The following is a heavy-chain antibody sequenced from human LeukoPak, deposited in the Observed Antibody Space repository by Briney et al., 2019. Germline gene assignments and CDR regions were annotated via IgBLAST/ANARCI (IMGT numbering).Heavy chain of an antibody. D-gene: IGHD3-22*01. CDR1: GFTFSSYS. V-gene: IGHV3-48*01. Sequence: GGSLRLSCAASGFTFSSYSIQWVRQAPGKGLEWVSHISSSSSTISYADSVKSRFTISRDNSKSTLYLQMNSLRPEDTAVYYCAREGVNSPDDIFDVWGQGTMVTVSS. J-gene: IGHJ3*01. CDR2: ISSSSSTI. CDR3: AREGVNSPDDIFDV.